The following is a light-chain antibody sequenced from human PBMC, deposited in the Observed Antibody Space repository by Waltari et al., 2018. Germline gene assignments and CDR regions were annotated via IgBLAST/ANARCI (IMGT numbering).Light chain of an antibody. V-gene: IGLV1-40*01. J-gene: IGLJ2*01. CDR3: QSYDSSLSGSV. Sequence: QSVLTTHPSVSGAPGQRVTISCTGSSSNSGAGYDVHWYQQLPGAAPKVVIYGNSNRPSGVPDRFSGSKSGTSASLAITGLQADDEADYYCQSYDSSLSGSVFGGGTKLTVL. CDR1: SSNSGAGYD. CDR2: GNS.